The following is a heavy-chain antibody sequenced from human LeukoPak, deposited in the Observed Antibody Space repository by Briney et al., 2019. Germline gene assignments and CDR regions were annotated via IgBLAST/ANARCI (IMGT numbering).Heavy chain of an antibody. Sequence: GGSLRLSCAASGFIFSGSAMHWVRQASGKGLEWVGRVRSKANNHATTYAAALKGRFNISRDDSKNTIYLEMNSLKAEDTAVYYCTRGTSSGFDYCGRGTLVTVSS. CDR2: VRSKANNHAT. D-gene: IGHD6-19*01. J-gene: IGHJ4*02. V-gene: IGHV3-73*01. CDR3: TRGTSSGFDY. CDR1: GFIFSGSA.